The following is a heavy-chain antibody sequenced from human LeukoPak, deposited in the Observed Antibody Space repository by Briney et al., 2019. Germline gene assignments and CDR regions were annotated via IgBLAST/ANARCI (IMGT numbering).Heavy chain of an antibody. J-gene: IGHJ5*02. V-gene: IGHV4-34*01. CDR1: GGSFSGYY. CDR2: INHSGST. Sequence: PSETLSLTCAVYGGSFSGYYWSWIRQPPGKGLEWIGEINHSGSTNYNPSLKSRVTISVDTSKNQFSLKLSSVTAADTAVYYCARAREWELEGWFDPWGQGTLVTVSS. CDR3: ARAREWELEGWFDP. D-gene: IGHD1-26*01.